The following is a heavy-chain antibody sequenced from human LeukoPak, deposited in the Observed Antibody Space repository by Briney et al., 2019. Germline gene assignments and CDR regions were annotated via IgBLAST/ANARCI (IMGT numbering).Heavy chain of an antibody. J-gene: IGHJ5*02. V-gene: IGHV4-4*08. Sequence: PSETLSLTCTVSGDSIRTYYWSWIRQPPGNGLEWIGYIFNSGNTNYNPSLKSRVTISVDTSKNQFSLKLRSVTAADTAVYYCAREASRYGFNWFDPWGQGTLVTVSS. D-gene: IGHD2-15*01. CDR3: AREASRYGFNWFDP. CDR1: GDSIRTYY. CDR2: IFNSGNT.